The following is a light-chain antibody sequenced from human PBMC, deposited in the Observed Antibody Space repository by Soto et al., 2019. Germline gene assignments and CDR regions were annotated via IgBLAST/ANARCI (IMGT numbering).Light chain of an antibody. Sequence: DIQMTQSPSTLSASVGDRVTITCRASQSISSWLAWYQQKPGKAPKLLTYDASSLESGLPSRFSGSGSGTEFPLTISSLQPDDFATYYCQQYNSYSTWTFGQGTKVEIK. CDR3: QQYNSYSTWT. J-gene: IGKJ1*01. V-gene: IGKV1-5*01. CDR1: QSISSW. CDR2: DAS.